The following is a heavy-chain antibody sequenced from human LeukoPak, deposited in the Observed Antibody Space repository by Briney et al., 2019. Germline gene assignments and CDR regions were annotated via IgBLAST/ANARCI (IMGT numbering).Heavy chain of an antibody. CDR1: GFTSSSYW. J-gene: IGHJ1*01. Sequence: PGGSLRLSCAVSGFTSSSYWMSWVRQSPGKGLEWVGNIKPDGREKYFMDSVRGRFTISRDNARNSPYLQMNSLRAEDTDVNYCARVTVDYVWGSHQGDFLHWGQGTLVSVSS. V-gene: IGHV3-7*01. CDR2: IKPDGREK. D-gene: IGHD3-16*01. CDR3: ARVTVDYVWGSHQGDFLH.